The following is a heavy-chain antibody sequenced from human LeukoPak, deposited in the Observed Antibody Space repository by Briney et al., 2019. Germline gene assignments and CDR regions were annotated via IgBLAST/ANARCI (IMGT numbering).Heavy chain of an antibody. CDR3: ARCIAAASFDP. Sequence: PSETLSLTCTVSGGSISIYYWSWIRQPPGKGLEWIGYIYYSGSTNYNPSLKSRVTISVDTSKNQFSLKLSSVTAADPAVYYCARCIAAASFDPWGQGTLVTVSS. J-gene: IGHJ5*02. D-gene: IGHD6-13*01. V-gene: IGHV4-59*08. CDR1: GGSISIYY. CDR2: IYYSGST.